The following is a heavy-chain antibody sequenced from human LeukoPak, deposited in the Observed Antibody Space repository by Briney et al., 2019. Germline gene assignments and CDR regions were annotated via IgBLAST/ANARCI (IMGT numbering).Heavy chain of an antibody. CDR3: ARVGSGSYLFDY. J-gene: IGHJ4*02. CDR2: VNPNSGNT. D-gene: IGHD1-26*01. CDR1: GYTFTSYD. V-gene: IGHV1-8*03. Sequence: ASVKVSCKASGYTFTSYDINWVRQATGQGLEWMGWVNPNSGNTGYAQKFQGRVTITRNTSISTAYMELSSLRSEDTAVYYCARVGSGSYLFDYWGQGTLVTVSS.